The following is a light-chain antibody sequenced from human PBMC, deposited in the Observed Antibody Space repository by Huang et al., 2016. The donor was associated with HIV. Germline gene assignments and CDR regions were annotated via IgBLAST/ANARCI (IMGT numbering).Light chain of an antibody. CDR3: QQYNNWPPGT. Sequence: EIVMTQSPATLSVSPGEGATLFCRASQSVSRNLAWYQQKPGRAPRLLIYGASPRATGIPARFSGSGSGTEFSLTISSLQSEDFAIYYCQQYNNWPPGTFGQGTKVEIK. CDR2: GAS. V-gene: IGKV3-15*01. J-gene: IGKJ2*01. CDR1: QSVSRN.